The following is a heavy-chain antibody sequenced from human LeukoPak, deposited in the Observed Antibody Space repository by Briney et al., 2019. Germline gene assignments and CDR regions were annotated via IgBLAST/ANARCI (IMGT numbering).Heavy chain of an antibody. V-gene: IGHV3-23*01. CDR2: ITAGGSHT. CDR3: ANLNVP. Sequence: GGSLRLSCTASGLTFSEYAMAWVRQAPGKGLEWVSTITAGGSHTYYPDSVKGRFTTSRDNSKNTLYLQMNSLRVEDTAVYYCANLNVPWGQGTLVTVSS. D-gene: IGHD1-1*01. CDR1: GLTFSEYA. J-gene: IGHJ5*02.